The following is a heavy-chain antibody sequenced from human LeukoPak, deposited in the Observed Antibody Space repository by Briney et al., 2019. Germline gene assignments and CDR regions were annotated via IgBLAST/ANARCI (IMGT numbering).Heavy chain of an antibody. CDR3: AREEGGLDV. Sequence: ASVKVSCKPSGYDFSIYTLNWVRQVPGQGPEWMGWMNTNTGKATYAQDFRGRFVFSFDSSVSTAYLEITSLQAADTAVYYCAREEGGLDVXXQGXTVIVSS. J-gene: IGHJ6*02. CDR2: MNTNTGKA. CDR1: GYDFSIYT. V-gene: IGHV7-4-1*02.